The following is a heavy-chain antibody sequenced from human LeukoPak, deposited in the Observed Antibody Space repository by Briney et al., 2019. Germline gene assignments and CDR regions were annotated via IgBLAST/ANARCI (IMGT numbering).Heavy chain of an antibody. D-gene: IGHD6-13*01. Sequence: IPSETLSLTCSVSGGSISSYYWSWVRQPPGKGLEWVGYIYYSGSTNYNPSLKSRVTISVDTSKNQFSLKLSSVTAADTAVYYCARSGGSSWTLFDIWGQGTMVTVSS. CDR1: GGSISSYY. V-gene: IGHV4-59*08. CDR3: ARSGGSSWTLFDI. CDR2: IYYSGST. J-gene: IGHJ3*02.